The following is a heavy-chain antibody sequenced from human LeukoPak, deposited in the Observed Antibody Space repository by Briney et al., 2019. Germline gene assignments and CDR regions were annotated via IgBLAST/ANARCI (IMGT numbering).Heavy chain of an antibody. CDR2: VGIESGIT. CDR3: ARDYKYAFEN. CDR1: GFTFSDYS. J-gene: IGHJ4*02. V-gene: IGHV3-48*01. Sequence: GGALRLSCAASGFTFSDYSMNSVREAPGEGLECSSYVGIESGITKYAQSVKSRVTISGDKTKSSLCIHMNTVRVEDTPVYYCARDYKYAFENWGQGTLVTVSS. D-gene: IGHD5-24*01.